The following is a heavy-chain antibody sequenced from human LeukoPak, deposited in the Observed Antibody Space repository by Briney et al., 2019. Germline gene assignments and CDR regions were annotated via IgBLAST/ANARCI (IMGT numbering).Heavy chain of an antibody. D-gene: IGHD4-17*01. V-gene: IGHV4-38-2*02. Sequence: SETLSLTCTVSGYSISSGYYWGWIRQPPGKGLEWIGSIYHSGSTYYNPSLKRRVTISVDTSKNQFSLKLTSVTAADTALYYCARVPTVTFFDYWGQGTLVTVSS. J-gene: IGHJ4*02. CDR3: ARVPTVTFFDY. CDR2: IYHSGST. CDR1: GYSISSGYY.